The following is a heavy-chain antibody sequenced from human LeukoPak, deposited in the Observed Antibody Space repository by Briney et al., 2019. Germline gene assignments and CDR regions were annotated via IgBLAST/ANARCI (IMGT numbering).Heavy chain of an antibody. CDR3: ARDGGYSSGWFHH. J-gene: IGHJ5*02. Sequence: ASVKVSCKSSGYTFTDYDINWVRQAAGQGLEWMGWMNPDSGNTGYAQKFQGRVTITADKSTSTAYMELSSLRSEDTAVYYCARDGGYSSGWFHHWGQGTLVTVSS. D-gene: IGHD6-19*01. CDR2: MNPDSGNT. V-gene: IGHV1-8*03. CDR1: GYTFTDYD.